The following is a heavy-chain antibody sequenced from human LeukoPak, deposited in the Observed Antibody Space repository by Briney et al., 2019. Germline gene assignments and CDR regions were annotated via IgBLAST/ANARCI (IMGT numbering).Heavy chain of an antibody. CDR2: ISGSGGST. J-gene: IGHJ4*02. Sequence: PGGSLRLSCAASGFTFSSYAMSWVRQAPGKGLEWVSAISGSGGSTYYADSVKGRFSISRDNSKNTLYLQMNSLRAEDTAIYYCAKGPYSGYDYVAYWGQGTLVTVSS. CDR3: AKGPYSGYDYVAY. V-gene: IGHV3-23*01. D-gene: IGHD5-12*01. CDR1: GFTFSSYA.